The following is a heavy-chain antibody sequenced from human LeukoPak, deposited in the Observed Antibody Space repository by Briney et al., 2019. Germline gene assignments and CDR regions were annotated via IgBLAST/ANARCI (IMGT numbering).Heavy chain of an antibody. CDR3: ATGSLWFGELLCPLDY. J-gene: IGHJ4*02. Sequence: GASVKVSCKVSGYTLTELSMHWVRQAPGKGLEWMGGFDPEDGETIYAQKFQGRVTMTEDTSTDTAYMELSSLRSEDTAVYYCATGSLWFGELLCPLDYWGQGTLVTVSS. D-gene: IGHD3-10*01. V-gene: IGHV1-24*01. CDR2: FDPEDGET. CDR1: GYTLTELS.